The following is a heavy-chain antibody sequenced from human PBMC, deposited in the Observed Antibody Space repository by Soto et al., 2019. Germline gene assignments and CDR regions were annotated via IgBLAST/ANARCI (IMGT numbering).Heavy chain of an antibody. V-gene: IGHV4-61*08. CDR3: ARHDYADRTFDL. J-gene: IGHJ3*01. CDR1: GGSVGSGAYY. Sequence: SYTLSLTCIVSGGSVGSGAYYWSWIRQPPGSALEWIGYIPYSGDTNYNSSLKSRVTISVDRSRNRFSLTLTSVTAADTAFYYCARHDYADRTFDLWGQGTKVTVSS. CDR2: IPYSGDT. D-gene: IGHD5-12*01.